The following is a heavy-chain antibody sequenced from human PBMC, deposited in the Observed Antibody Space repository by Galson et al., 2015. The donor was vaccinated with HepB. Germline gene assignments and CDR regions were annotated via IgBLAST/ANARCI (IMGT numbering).Heavy chain of an antibody. J-gene: IGHJ4*02. Sequence: SLRLSCAASGFTFSSYAMSWVRQAPGKGLEWVSAISGSGGSTYYADSVKGRFTISRDNSKNTLYLQMNSLRAEDTAVYYCAKDRYYSNYVTGLDYWGQGTLVTVSS. CDR2: ISGSGGST. V-gene: IGHV3-23*01. D-gene: IGHD4-11*01. CDR1: GFTFSSYA. CDR3: AKDRYYSNYVTGLDY.